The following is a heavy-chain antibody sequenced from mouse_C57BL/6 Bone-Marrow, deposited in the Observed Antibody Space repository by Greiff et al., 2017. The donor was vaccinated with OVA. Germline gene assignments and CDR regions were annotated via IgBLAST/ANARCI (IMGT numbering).Heavy chain of an antibody. V-gene: IGHV1-81*01. CDR3: AREAYYYGPWFAY. CDR1: GYTFTSYG. J-gene: IGHJ3*01. Sequence: QVQLQQSGAELARPGASVKLSCKASGYTFTSYGISWVKQRTGQGLEWIGEIYPRSGNTYYNEKFKGKATLTADKSSSTAYMELRSLTSEDSAVYFCAREAYYYGPWFAYWGQGTLVTVSA. D-gene: IGHD1-1*01. CDR2: IYPRSGNT.